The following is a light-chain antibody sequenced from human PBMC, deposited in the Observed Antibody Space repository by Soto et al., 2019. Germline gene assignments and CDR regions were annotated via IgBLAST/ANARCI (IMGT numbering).Light chain of an antibody. CDR1: SSDVGGYNL. CDR3: CSYAGSSTPVV. V-gene: IGLV2-23*01. J-gene: IGLJ2*01. CDR2: EGT. Sequence: QSALTQPASVSGSPGQSITISCTGTSSDVGGYNLVSWYQQHPGKAPKLMIYEGTTRPSGVSNRFSGSKSGNTASLTISGLQAEDEADYYCCSYAGSSTPVVFGGGTKLTVL.